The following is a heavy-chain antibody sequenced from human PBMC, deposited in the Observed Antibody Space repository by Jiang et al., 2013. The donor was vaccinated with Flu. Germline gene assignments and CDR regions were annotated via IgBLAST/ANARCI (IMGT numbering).Heavy chain of an antibody. J-gene: IGHJ6*02. CDR1: GYTFTSYG. V-gene: IGHV1-18*01. CDR2: ISAYNGNT. D-gene: IGHD6-19*01. CDR3: ASAEGHYSSGWFRLSYYYYGMDV. Sequence: GAEVKKPGASVKVSCKASGYTFTSYGISWVRQAPGQGLEWMGWISAYNGNTNYAQKLQGRVTMTTDTSTSTAYMELRSLRSDDTAVYYCASAEGHYSSGWFRLSYYYYGMDVWGQGTTVTVSS.